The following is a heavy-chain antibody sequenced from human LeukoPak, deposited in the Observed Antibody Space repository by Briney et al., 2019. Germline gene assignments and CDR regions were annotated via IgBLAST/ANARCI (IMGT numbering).Heavy chain of an antibody. CDR1: GASIDSGRYF. D-gene: IGHD6-19*01. V-gene: IGHV4-39*01. J-gene: IGHJ4*02. CDR2: IYYSGST. CDR3: ASLSGWVDY. Sequence: SETLSLTCTVSGASIDSGRYFWGWIRQPPGKGLEWIGSIYYSGSTYYNPSLKSRVTISVDTSKNQFSLKLSSVTAADTAVYYCASLSGWVDYWGQGTLVTVSS.